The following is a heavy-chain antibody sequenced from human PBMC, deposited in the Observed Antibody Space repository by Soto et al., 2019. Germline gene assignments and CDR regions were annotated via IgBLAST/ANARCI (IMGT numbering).Heavy chain of an antibody. D-gene: IGHD3-22*01. V-gene: IGHV1-18*01. CDR1: GYTFTSYG. CDR2: ISAYNGNT. Sequence: GASVKVSCKASGYTFTSYGISWVRRAPGQGLEWMGWISAYNGNTNYAQKLQGRVTMTTDTSTSTAYMELRSLRSDDTAVYYCARDPAVEAVITSGYFDYWGPGTLVTVSS. CDR3: ARDPAVEAVITSGYFDY. J-gene: IGHJ4*02.